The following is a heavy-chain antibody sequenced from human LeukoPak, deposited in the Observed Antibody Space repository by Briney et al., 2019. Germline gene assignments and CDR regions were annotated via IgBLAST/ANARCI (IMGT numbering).Heavy chain of an antibody. D-gene: IGHD2-2*01. CDR2: ISGSGGST. Sequence: GGSLRLSCAASGFTFSSYAMSWVRQAPGKGLEWVSAISGSGGSTYYADSVKGRFTISRDNSKNTLYLQMNSLRAEDTAVYYCAKDLYCSSTSCVNWFDPWGQGTLVTASS. CDR3: AKDLYCSSTSCVNWFDP. V-gene: IGHV3-23*01. J-gene: IGHJ5*02. CDR1: GFTFSSYA.